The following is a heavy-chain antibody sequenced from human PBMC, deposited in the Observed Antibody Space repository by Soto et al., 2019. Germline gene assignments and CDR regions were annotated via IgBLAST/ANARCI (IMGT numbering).Heavy chain of an antibody. CDR2: IWYDGSNK. J-gene: IGHJ2*01. Sequence: QVQLVESGGGVVQPGRSLRLSCAASGFTFSSYGMHWVRQAPGKGLEWVAVIWYDGSNKYYADSVKGRFTISRDNSKNTVHLQMNSLRAEDTAVYYCARGPGYSSGWYWYFDLWGRGTLVTVSS. V-gene: IGHV3-33*01. CDR3: ARGPGYSSGWYWYFDL. CDR1: GFTFSSYG. D-gene: IGHD6-19*01.